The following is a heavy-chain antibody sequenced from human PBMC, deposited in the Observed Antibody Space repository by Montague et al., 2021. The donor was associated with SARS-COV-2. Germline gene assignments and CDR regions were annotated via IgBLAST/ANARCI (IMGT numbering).Heavy chain of an antibody. CDR1: GFTFSNSA. J-gene: IGHJ6*02. D-gene: IGHD3-10*01. CDR3: AKDSYYSGLWYGMDV. V-gene: IGHV3-23*01. Sequence: SLRLSCAASGFTFSNSAMNWFRQAPGKGLEWVSGSSGSEGGIYYVDSVKGRFTISRDNSKNVLSPQINSLRAEDTGLYYCAKDSYYSGLWYGMDVWGRGTTVTVSS. CDR2: SSGSEGGI.